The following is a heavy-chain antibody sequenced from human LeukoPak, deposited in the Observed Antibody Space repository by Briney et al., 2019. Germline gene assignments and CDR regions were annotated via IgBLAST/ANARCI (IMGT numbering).Heavy chain of an antibody. CDR3: ARVLNAPKFIDF. CDR1: GSSITTTYY. Sequence: SETLSLTCTVSGSSITTTYYWAWFRQPPGKGLEWIATVFQLQTVRTFYNPSLESRVTMSLDTSQHQFSLNLTSVTAADTALYFCARVLNAPKFIDFWGQGTRVTVSS. J-gene: IGHJ4*02. V-gene: IGHV4-38-2*02. CDR2: VFQLQTVRT.